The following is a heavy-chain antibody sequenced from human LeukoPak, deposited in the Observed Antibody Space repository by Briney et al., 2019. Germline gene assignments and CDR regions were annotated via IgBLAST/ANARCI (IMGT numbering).Heavy chain of an antibody. CDR3: ARVRYGIVV. CDR1: GGSFSGYY. V-gene: IGHV4-34*01. CDR2: INHSGST. D-gene: IGHD3-22*01. Sequence: SETLSLTCAVYGGSFSGYYRSWIRQPPGKGLEWIGEINHSGSTNYNPSLKSRVTISVDTSKNQFSLKLSSVTAADTAVYYCARVRYGIVVWGQGTLVTVSS. J-gene: IGHJ4*02.